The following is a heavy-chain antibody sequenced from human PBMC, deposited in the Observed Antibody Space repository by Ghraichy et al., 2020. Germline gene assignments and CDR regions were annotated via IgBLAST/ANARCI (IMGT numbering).Heavy chain of an antibody. CDR3: AKVPRTGMATRRFDY. J-gene: IGHJ4*02. Sequence: SETLSLTCTVSGVSFNDYYWSCVRQPPGKGLEWIGEVSHIGNSYYNPSLESRVTISGETSKKQFSLKVTSVTVADTAVYYCAKVPRTGMATRRFDYWGQGNLVTVSS. D-gene: IGHD5-24*01. CDR1: GVSFNDYY. V-gene: IGHV4-34*01. CDR2: VSHIGNS.